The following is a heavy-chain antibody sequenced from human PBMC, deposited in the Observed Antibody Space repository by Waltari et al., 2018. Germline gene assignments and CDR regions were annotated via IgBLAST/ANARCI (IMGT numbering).Heavy chain of an antibody. Sequence: QVQLVESGGGLVKPGGSRRPSCAASGFTFSDYYMSCSSRAPGKGLEWVSYISSSGSTIYDADSVKGRFTISRDNAKNSLYLQMNSLRAEDTAVYYCAREASSWFSAFDIWGQGTMVTVSS. CDR3: AREASSWFSAFDI. CDR1: GFTFSDYY. D-gene: IGHD6-13*01. J-gene: IGHJ3*02. CDR2: ISSSGSTI. V-gene: IGHV3-11*01.